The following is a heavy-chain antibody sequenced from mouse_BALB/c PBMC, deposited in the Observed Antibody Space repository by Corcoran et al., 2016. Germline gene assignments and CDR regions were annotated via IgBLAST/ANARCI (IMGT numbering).Heavy chain of an antibody. V-gene: IGHV1S136*01. D-gene: IGHD2-1*01. CDR1: GYTFTSYV. J-gene: IGHJ4*01. CDR2: INPYNDGT. CDR3: ARGGNGNYPHYYAMDY. Sequence: EVQLQQSGPELVKPGASVKMSCKASGYTFTSYVMHWVKQKPGQGLEWIGYINPYNDGTKYNEKFKGKATLTSDKYSSTAYMELSSLTSEDSAVYYCARGGNGNYPHYYAMDYWGQGTSVTFSS.